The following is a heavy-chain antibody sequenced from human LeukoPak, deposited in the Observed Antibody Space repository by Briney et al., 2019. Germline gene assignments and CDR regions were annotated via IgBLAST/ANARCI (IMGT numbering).Heavy chain of an antibody. V-gene: IGHV4-59*08. Sequence: SETLSLTCTVSGGSISPYYWSWIRQPPEKGLEWIGYIYYSGSTNYNPSLRSRVTISLNTSKNQFSLKLSSVTAADTAVYYCARGQFWSGYSIWGQGTLVTVSS. CDR3: ARGQFWSGYSI. CDR2: IYYSGST. CDR1: GGSISPYY. J-gene: IGHJ4*02. D-gene: IGHD3-3*02.